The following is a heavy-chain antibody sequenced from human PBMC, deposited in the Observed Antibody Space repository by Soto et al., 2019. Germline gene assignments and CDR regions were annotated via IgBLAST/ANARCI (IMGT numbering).Heavy chain of an antibody. D-gene: IGHD6-13*01. CDR3: ARDHQASSNWYEGDYYGMDV. CDR1: GGSISSYY. J-gene: IGHJ6*02. CDR2: IYYSGST. V-gene: IGHV4-59*01. Sequence: PSETLSLTSTVSGGSISSYYWSWIRQPPGKGLEWIGYIYYSGSTNYNPSLKSRVTISVDTSKNQFSLKLSSVTAADTAVYYCARDHQASSNWYEGDYYGMDVWGQGTTVTVSS.